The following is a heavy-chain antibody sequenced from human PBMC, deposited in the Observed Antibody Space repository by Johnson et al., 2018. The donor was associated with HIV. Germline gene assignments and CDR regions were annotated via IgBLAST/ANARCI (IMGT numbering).Heavy chain of an antibody. CDR2: INWNGGST. CDR3: ARDGIYSSPHDAFDI. D-gene: IGHD6-19*01. V-gene: IGHV3-20*04. Sequence: VQLVESGGGLGQPGRSLRLSCAASGFTFDDYAMHWVRQAPGKGLEWVSGINWNGGSTGYADSVKGRFTISRDNAKNSLSLQMNRLGTEDTALYYCARDGIYSSPHDAFDIWGQGTMVTVSS. CDR1: GFTFDDYA. J-gene: IGHJ3*02.